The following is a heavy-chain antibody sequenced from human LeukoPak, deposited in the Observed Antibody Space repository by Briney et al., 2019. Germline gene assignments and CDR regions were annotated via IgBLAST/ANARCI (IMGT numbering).Heavy chain of an antibody. CDR2: IYYSGST. J-gene: IGHJ4*02. V-gene: IGHV4-39*01. D-gene: IGHD3-10*01. CDR1: GGSISSSSYY. Sequence: SETLTLTCTVSGGSISSSSYYWGWIRQPPGKGLEWIGSIYYSGSTYYNPSLKSRVTISVDTSKNQFSLKLSSVTAADTAVYYCARTRYYYNSRSYGAPYYFDYWGQGTLVTVSS. CDR3: ARTRYYYNSRSYGAPYYFDY.